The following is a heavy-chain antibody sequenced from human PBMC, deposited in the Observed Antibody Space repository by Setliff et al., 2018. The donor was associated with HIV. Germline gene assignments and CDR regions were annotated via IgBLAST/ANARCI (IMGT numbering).Heavy chain of an antibody. J-gene: IGHJ6*03. V-gene: IGHV4-34*01. Sequence: SETLSLTCAVYGGSFSGYYWSWIRQPPGKGLEWIGEIHHSGITNYKPSLKSRVTISADTSKNQFSLKLSSMTAADTAVYYCARGYDYGDFHYYYYYMDVWGKGTTVTVSS. CDR1: GGSFSGYY. D-gene: IGHD4-17*01. CDR3: ARGYDYGDFHYYYYYMDV. CDR2: IHHSGIT.